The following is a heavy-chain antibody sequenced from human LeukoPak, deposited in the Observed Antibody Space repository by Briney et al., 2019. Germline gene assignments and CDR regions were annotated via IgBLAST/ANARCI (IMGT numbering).Heavy chain of an antibody. Sequence: PSETLSLTCTVSGGSISSYYWSWIRQPPGKGLEWIGYIYYSGSTNYNPSLKSRVTISVDTSKNQFSLKLSSVTAADTAVYYCARAPWVSAFDIWGQGTMVTVSS. CDR1: GGSISSYY. D-gene: IGHD3-16*01. CDR2: IYYSGST. J-gene: IGHJ3*02. CDR3: ARAPWVSAFDI. V-gene: IGHV4-59*01.